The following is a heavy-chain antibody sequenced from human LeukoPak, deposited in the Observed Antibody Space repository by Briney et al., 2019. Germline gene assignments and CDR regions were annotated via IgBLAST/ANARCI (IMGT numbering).Heavy chain of an antibody. CDR1: GGSFSGYY. J-gene: IGHJ5*02. Sequence: SETLSLTCAVYGGSFSGYYWSWIRQPPGKGLEWIGEINHSGSTNYNPSLKSRVTISVDTSKNQFSLKLSSVTAADTAVYYCARGFRRYCSGGSRYFNWFDPWGQGTLVTVSS. CDR3: ARGFRRYCSGGSRYFNWFDP. D-gene: IGHD2-15*01. V-gene: IGHV4-34*01. CDR2: INHSGST.